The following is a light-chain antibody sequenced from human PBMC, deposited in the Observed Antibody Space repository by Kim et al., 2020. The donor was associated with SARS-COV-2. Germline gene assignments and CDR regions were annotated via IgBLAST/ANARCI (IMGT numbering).Light chain of an antibody. J-gene: IGLJ3*02. V-gene: IGLV3-1*01. CDR3: QAWDSSNWV. Sequence: GAPGQTASITCSGDKLGDKYACWYQQKPGQSPVLVIYQDSKRPSGIPERFSGSNSGNTATLTISGTQAMDEADYYCQAWDSSNWVFGGGTKLTVL. CDR1: KLGDKY. CDR2: QDS.